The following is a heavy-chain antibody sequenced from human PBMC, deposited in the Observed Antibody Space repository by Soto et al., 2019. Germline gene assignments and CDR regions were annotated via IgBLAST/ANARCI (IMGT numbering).Heavy chain of an antibody. Sequence: QVQLVESGGGVVQPGRSLRLSCAASGFTFSSYGMHWVRQAPGKGLEWVAVIWYDGSNKYYADSVKGRFTISRDNSKNTLYLQMNSLRADDTAVYYCARGDQYYYGSGSYTFDYWGQGTLVTVSS. D-gene: IGHD3-10*01. J-gene: IGHJ4*02. CDR1: GFTFSSYG. V-gene: IGHV3-33*01. CDR2: IWYDGSNK. CDR3: ARGDQYYYGSGSYTFDY.